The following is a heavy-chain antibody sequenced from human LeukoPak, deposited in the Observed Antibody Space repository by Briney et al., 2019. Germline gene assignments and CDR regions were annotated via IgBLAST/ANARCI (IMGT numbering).Heavy chain of an antibody. CDR2: IYTSGST. J-gene: IGHJ4*02. D-gene: IGHD1-26*01. V-gene: IGHV4-4*09. Sequence: PSETLSLTCTVSGCSISSYYWSWIRQPPGKGLEWIGYIYTSGSTNYNPSPKSRVTISVDTSKNQFYLKLSSVTAADTGVYYCARSRPDRKRDLGATVLFDYWGQGTLVTVSS. CDR3: ARSRPDRKRDLGATVLFDY. CDR1: GCSISSYY.